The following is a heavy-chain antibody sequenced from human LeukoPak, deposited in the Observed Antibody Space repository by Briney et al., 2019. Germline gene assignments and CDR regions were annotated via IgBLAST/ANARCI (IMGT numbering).Heavy chain of an antibody. J-gene: IGHJ5*02. D-gene: IGHD2-2*01. V-gene: IGHV3-7*03. CDR3: ARHPRNTSFNWFDP. CDR2: IKQDGSEK. Sequence: PGGSLRLSCAASGFTFSSYWMSWVRQAPGKGLEWVANIKQDGSEKYYVDSVKGRFTISRDNAKNSLYLQMNSLRAEDTAVYYCARHPRNTSFNWFDPWGQGTLVTVSS. CDR1: GFTFSSYW.